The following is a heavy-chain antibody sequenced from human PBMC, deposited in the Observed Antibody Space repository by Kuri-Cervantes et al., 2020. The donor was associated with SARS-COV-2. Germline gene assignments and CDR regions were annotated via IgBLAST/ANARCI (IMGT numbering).Heavy chain of an antibody. Sequence: ASVKVSCKASGYTFTGYYMHWVRQAPGQGLEWMGRINPNSGGTNYAQKFQGRVTMTRDTSTSTVYMELSSLRSEDTAVYYCARDGGDPGYDSSGYQDYGMYVWGQGTTVTVSS. D-gene: IGHD3-22*01. CDR3: ARDGGDPGYDSSGYQDYGMYV. V-gene: IGHV1-2*06. J-gene: IGHJ6*02. CDR1: GYTFTGYY. CDR2: INPNSGGT.